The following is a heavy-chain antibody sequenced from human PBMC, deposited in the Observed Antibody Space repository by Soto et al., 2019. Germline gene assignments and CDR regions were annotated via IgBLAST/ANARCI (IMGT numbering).Heavy chain of an antibody. V-gene: IGHV4-39*01. Sequence: SETLSLTCAVSGGPITSRTYSWGWIRQPPGKGLEWIGTIYYSGNTNSNPSLKSRVTISMDTSKNQVSLTLRSVTAADTAVYFCATYFRGEGGRGYWGPGTQVTVSS. CDR2: IYYSGNT. CDR3: ATYFRGEGGRGY. D-gene: IGHD3-16*01. J-gene: IGHJ4*01. CDR1: GGPITSRTYS.